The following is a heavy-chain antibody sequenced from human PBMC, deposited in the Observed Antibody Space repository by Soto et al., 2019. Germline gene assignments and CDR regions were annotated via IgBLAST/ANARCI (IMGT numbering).Heavy chain of an antibody. V-gene: IGHV3-66*01. D-gene: IGHD6-13*01. CDR2: IYGGGST. CDR1: GFTVSSNY. J-gene: IGHJ3*02. Sequence: EVQLVESGGGLVQPGGSLRLSCAASGFTVSSNYMSWVRQAPGKGLEWVSIIYGGGSTYYADSVKGRFTISTDNSKNTVFLQMNSLRAEDTAVYYCARDYLNSTAVAGPPDIWGQGTMVTVSS. CDR3: ARDYLNSTAVAGPPDI.